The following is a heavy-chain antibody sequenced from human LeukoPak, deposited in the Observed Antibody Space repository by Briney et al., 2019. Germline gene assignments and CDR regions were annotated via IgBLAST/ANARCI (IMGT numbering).Heavy chain of an antibody. V-gene: IGHV1-24*01. J-gene: IGHJ4*02. D-gene: IGHD3-3*01. Sequence: ASVKVSCKVSGYTVTEFSIHWVRQAPGTGLEWMGGFDPDNAEKVFARKLQGRVTMTEDTSTNTAYMELTSLTSEDTAVYYCSTGQTTPVLVDTLHFWGQGTLVSVSS. CDR2: FDPDNAEK. CDR3: STGQTTPVLVDTLHF. CDR1: GYTVTEFS.